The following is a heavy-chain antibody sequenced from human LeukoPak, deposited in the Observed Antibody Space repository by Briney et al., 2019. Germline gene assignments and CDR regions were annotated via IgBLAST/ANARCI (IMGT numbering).Heavy chain of an antibody. CDR2: INYSGST. Sequence: SSEPLSLTCTVSGGSISRYYWSWIRQPPGKGLEWIGYINYSGSTKYNPSLKSRVTISVETSKNQFSLKLSSVTAADTAVYFCARDPHYGDILNDPFDIWGRGTMVSVSS. CDR3: ARDPHYGDILNDPFDI. CDR1: GGSISRYY. V-gene: IGHV4-59*01. J-gene: IGHJ3*02. D-gene: IGHD4-17*01.